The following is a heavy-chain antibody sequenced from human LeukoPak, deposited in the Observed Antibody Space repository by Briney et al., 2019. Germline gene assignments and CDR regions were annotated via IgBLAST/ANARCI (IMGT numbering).Heavy chain of an antibody. V-gene: IGHV1-18*01. J-gene: IGHJ5*02. CDR2: ISAYNGNT. CDR1: GYTFTSYG. D-gene: IGHD3-22*01. Sequence: ASVKVSCKASGYTFTSYGISWVRQAPGQGLEWMGWISAYNGNTNYAQKLQGRVTMTTDTSTSTAYMELRSLRSDDTAVYYCARVAPAFYYDSSGYEFDPWGQGTLVTVS. CDR3: ARVAPAFYYDSSGYEFDP.